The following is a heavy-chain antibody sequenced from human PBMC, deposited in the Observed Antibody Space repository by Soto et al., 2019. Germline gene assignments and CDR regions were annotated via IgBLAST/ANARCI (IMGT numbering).Heavy chain of an antibody. CDR1: GYSFTSYW. CDR3: ARSGLPDYYYYYGMDV. D-gene: IGHD2-2*01. Sequence: PGESLKISCKGSGYSFTSYWIGWVRQMPGKGLEWMGIIYPGDSDTRYSPSFQGQVTISADKSISTAYLQWSSLKASDTAMYYCARSGLPDYYYYYGMDVWGQGTKVTVSS. J-gene: IGHJ6*02. V-gene: IGHV5-51*01. CDR2: IYPGDSDT.